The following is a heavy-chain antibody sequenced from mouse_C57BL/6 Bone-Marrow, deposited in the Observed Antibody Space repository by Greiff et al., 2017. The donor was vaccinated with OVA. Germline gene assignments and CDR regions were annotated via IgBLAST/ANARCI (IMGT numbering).Heavy chain of an antibody. CDR2: IRNKANGYTT. V-gene: IGHV7-3*01. CDR3: ERYWGHYGSRDYAMDY. Sequence: EVQRVESGGGLVQPGGSLSLSCAASGFTFTDYYMSWVRQPPGKALEWLGFIRNKANGYTTEYSASVKGRFTISRDNSQSILYLQLNALRAEDSATYDCERYWGHYGSRDYAMDYWGQGTSVTVSS. CDR1: GFTFTDYY. D-gene: IGHD1-1*01. J-gene: IGHJ4*01.